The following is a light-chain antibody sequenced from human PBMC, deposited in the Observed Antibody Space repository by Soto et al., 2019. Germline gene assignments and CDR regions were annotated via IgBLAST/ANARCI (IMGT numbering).Light chain of an antibody. CDR3: QSYDSSLSAVV. CDR1: XXXXGAGYD. CDR2: VNN. V-gene: IGLV1-40*01. J-gene: IGLJ2*01. Sequence: QSVLTQPPSVSGAPGQRVTISCTGXXXXXGAGYDVHWYQQVPGKAPQFLMYVNNNRPSGVPDRFSGSRSGTSASLAITGLQADDEAYYYCQSYDSSLSAVVFGGGTKLTVL.